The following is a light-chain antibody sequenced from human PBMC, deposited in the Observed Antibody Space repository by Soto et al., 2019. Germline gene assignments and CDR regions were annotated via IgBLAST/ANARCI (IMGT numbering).Light chain of an antibody. Sequence: QSVLTQPPSASGTPGQWVTISCSGSDSNIGSNTVNWYQQVPGTAPKLLIYSNSQRPSGVPDRFSGSKSGTSASLAISGLQSEDEADYYCAAWDDSLNGRAVFGGGTKLTV. CDR3: AAWDDSLNGRAV. CDR1: DSNIGSNT. CDR2: SNS. J-gene: IGLJ3*02. V-gene: IGLV1-44*01.